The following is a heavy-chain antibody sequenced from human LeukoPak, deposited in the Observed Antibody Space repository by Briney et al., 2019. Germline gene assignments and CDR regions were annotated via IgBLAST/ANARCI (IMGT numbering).Heavy chain of an antibody. CDR3: ARGFYDYVWGSYRNWFDP. Sequence: SETLSLTCAVYGGSFSGYYWSWIRQPPGKGLEWIGEINHSGGTNYNPSLKSRVTISVDTSKNQFSLKLSSVTAADTAVYYCARGFYDYVWGSYRNWFDPWGQGTLVTVSS. J-gene: IGHJ5*02. CDR2: INHSGGT. CDR1: GGSFSGYY. D-gene: IGHD3-16*02. V-gene: IGHV4-34*01.